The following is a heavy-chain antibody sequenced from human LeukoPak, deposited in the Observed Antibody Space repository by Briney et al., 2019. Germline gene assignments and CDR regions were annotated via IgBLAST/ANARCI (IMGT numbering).Heavy chain of an antibody. CDR1: GFNFSNYW. V-gene: IGHV3-7*01. CDR2: INQDGSEK. J-gene: IGHJ4*02. D-gene: IGHD5-18*01. CDR3: ARGGGYSYHDY. Sequence: GGSLRLSCAASGFNFSNYWMSWVRQAPGKGLEWVANINQDGSEKYYVDSVKGRFTISRDNAKNSLFLQMNSLRAEDTAVYYCARGGGYSYHDYWGQGTLVTVSS.